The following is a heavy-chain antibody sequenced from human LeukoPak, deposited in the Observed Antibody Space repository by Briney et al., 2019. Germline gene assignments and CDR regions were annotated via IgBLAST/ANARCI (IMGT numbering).Heavy chain of an antibody. Sequence: GGPLRLSCAASGFTFSSFGMSWVRQAPGKGLEWVSVIGVDGVTTVCAGSVKGRFTISRDNSKDTLYLQMNSLRAEDTAVYYCAKAAGVISRFFDSWGQGTLVTVSS. V-gene: IGHV3-23*01. CDR3: AKAAGVISRFFDS. D-gene: IGHD3-10*01. CDR1: GFTFSSFG. J-gene: IGHJ4*02. CDR2: IGVDGVTT.